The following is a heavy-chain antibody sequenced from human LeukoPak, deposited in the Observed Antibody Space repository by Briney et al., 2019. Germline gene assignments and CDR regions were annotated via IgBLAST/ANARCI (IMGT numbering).Heavy chain of an antibody. Sequence: NASETLSLTCTVSGGSISSYYWSWIRQPPGKGLEWIGYIYYSGSTNYNPSLKSRVTISVDTSKNQFSLKLSSVTAADTAVYYCARVIRDYDSSGYNLAYIDYWGQGTLVTVSS. CDR3: ARVIRDYDSSGYNLAYIDY. V-gene: IGHV4-59*01. CDR1: GGSISSYY. D-gene: IGHD3-22*01. J-gene: IGHJ4*02. CDR2: IYYSGST.